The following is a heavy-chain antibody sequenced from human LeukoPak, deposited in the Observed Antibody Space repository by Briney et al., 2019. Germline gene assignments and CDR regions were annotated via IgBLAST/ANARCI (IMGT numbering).Heavy chain of an antibody. CDR1: GGSFSGYY. V-gene: IGHV4-34*01. D-gene: IGHD3-22*01. CDR2: INHSGST. Sequence: PSETLSLTCAVYGGSFSGYYWSWIRQPPGKGLEWIGEINHSGSTNYNPSLKSRVTISVDTSKNQFSLKLSSVTAADTAVYYCARGESSGYSTLLFDYWGQGTLVSVSS. CDR3: ARGESSGYSTLLFDY. J-gene: IGHJ4*02.